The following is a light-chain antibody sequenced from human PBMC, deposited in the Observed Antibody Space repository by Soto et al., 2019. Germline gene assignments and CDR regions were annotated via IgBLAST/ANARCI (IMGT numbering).Light chain of an antibody. CDR3: CSYAGSYTLVI. J-gene: IGLJ2*01. CDR2: DVT. Sequence: QSALTQPRSVSGSPGQSVTISCTGTSSDVGGYDYVSWYQQHPGEAPKLIIYDVTERPSGVPDRFSGSRSGNTTSLTISGLQAEDEDDYHCCSYAGSYTLVIFGGGTKLTVL. V-gene: IGLV2-11*01. CDR1: SSDVGGYDY.